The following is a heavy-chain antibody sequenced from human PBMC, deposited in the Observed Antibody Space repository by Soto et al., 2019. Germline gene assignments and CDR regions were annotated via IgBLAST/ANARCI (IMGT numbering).Heavy chain of an antibody. Sequence: QVQLQESGPGLVKASETLSLSCTVSGGSISSSYWSWIRQPPGKGLEWIGYIYYSGSTNYNPSLKSRVTVSVDTSKNQLSLKLSSVTAADTAVYYCAREGCSGGRCYFDYWGQGTLVTVSS. CDR2: IYYSGST. J-gene: IGHJ4*02. CDR1: GGSISSSY. CDR3: AREGCSGGRCYFDY. V-gene: IGHV4-59*01. D-gene: IGHD2-15*01.